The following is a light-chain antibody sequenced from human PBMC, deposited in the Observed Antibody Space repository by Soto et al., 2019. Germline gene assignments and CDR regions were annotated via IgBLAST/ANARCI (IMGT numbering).Light chain of an antibody. Sequence: DIQMTQSPSTVSASVGDRVTITCRASQSISSWLAWYQQKPGKAPKLLIYKASSLESGVPSRFSGSGSGTLFPLTISSMNPDYFATYYCQQYNSHWTFGQGTKVDIK. CDR3: QQYNSHWT. V-gene: IGKV1-5*03. CDR1: QSISSW. CDR2: KAS. J-gene: IGKJ1*01.